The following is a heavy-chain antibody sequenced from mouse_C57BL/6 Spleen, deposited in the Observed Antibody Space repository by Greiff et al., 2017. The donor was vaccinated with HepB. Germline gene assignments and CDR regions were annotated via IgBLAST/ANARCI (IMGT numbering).Heavy chain of an antibody. CDR3: ARSQDYDYDGGGWFAY. J-gene: IGHJ3*01. CDR2: ILPGSGST. Sequence: VKVVESGAELMKPGASVKLSCKATGYTFTGYWIEWVKQRPGHGLEWIGEILPGSGSTNYNEKFKGKATFTADTSSNTAYMQLSSLTTEDSAIYYCARSQDYDYDGGGWFAYWGQGTLVTVSA. V-gene: IGHV1-9*01. D-gene: IGHD2-4*01. CDR1: GYTFTGYW.